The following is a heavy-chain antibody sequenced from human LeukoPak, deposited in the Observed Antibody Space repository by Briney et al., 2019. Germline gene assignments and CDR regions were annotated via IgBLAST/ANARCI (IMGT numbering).Heavy chain of an antibody. CDR1: GYTFTGYY. V-gene: IGHV1-2*02. CDR3: ARGLLYGAYYYYYYMDV. D-gene: IGHD4-17*01. CDR2: INPNSGGT. J-gene: IGHJ6*03. Sequence: ASVKVSCKASGYTFTGYYMHWVRQAPGQGLEWMGWINPNSGGTNYAQKFQGRVTMTRDTSISTAYMELSRLRSDDTAVYYCARGLLYGAYYYYYYMDVWGKGTTVTVSS.